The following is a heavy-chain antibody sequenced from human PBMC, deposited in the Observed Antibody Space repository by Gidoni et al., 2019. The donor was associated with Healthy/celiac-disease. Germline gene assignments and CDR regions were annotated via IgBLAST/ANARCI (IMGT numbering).Heavy chain of an antibody. D-gene: IGHD2-15*01. V-gene: IGHV4-61*01. J-gene: IGHJ3*02. CDR2: IYYSGST. CDR3: ARGGGGDAFDI. CDR1: GGSVSSGSYY. Sequence: QVQLQESGPGLVKPSENLSLTCPVSGGSVSSGSYYWSWIRQPPGKGLEWIGYIYYSGSTNYNPSLKSRVTISVDTSKNQFSLKLSSVTAADTAVYYCARGGGGDAFDIWGQGTMVTVSS.